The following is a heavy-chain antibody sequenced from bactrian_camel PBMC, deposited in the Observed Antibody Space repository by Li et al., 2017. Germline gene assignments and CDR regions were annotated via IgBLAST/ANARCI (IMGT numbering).Heavy chain of an antibody. V-gene: IGHV3-1*01. CDR1: GFNFRSFP. Sequence: VQLVESGGGAAELGGSVTLSCTAAGFNFRSFPIGWLRSRPGEAMEWVADISATGTTSEVDASVKGRFTIWRDNAKNTVYLQMNNLQPEDTATYYCAEGRGSRGEHCYSLNYWGQGTQVTVSS. D-gene: IGHD6*01. J-gene: IGHJ4*01. CDR3: AEGRGSRGEHCYSLNY. CDR2: ISATGTTS.